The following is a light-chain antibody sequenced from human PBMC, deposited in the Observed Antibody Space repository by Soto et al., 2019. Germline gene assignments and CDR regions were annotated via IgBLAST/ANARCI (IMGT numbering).Light chain of an antibody. CDR3: CSYTGSSSYV. J-gene: IGLJ1*01. CDR2: DVT. CDR1: SSDVGGYKH. V-gene: IGLV2-11*01. Sequence: QSALTQPHSVSGSPGQSVTISCTGTSSDVGGYKHVSWYQHHPGKAPKLIIYDVTGRPSGVPDRFSGSRSGNTASLTISGLQAEDEADYYCCSYTGSSSYVFGIGTKVTVL.